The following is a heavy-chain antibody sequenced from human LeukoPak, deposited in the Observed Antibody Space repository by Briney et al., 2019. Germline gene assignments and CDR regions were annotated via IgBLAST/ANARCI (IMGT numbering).Heavy chain of an antibody. CDR1: GFSVSTFD. CDR3: TREWRGIASHYSGMDV. V-gene: IGHV3-13*01. J-gene: IGHJ6*02. D-gene: IGHD3-16*02. CDR2: VGTNHDT. Sequence: GGSLRLSCVASGFSVSTFDMYWVRQAAGGGLEWVAAVGTNHDTLYLGSVKGRFTISRENAKNSLSLEMSYLTVEDTAVYYCTREWRGIASHYSGMDVWGQGTAVTVSS.